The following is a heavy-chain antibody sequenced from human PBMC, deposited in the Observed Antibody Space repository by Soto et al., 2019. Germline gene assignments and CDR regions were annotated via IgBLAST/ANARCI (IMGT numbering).Heavy chain of an antibody. J-gene: IGHJ2*01. V-gene: IGHV3-23*01. D-gene: IGHD1-26*01. Sequence: VQLLASGGGLVQPGGSLRLSCAASGFTFSSYAMSWVRQAPGKGLEWVSALSGSGDSTYSADSVKGRFTISRDNSKNAQYLQMNSLRAEDTAVYYCAKRTVGWYFDLWGRGTLVTVSS. CDR1: GFTFSSYA. CDR3: AKRTVGWYFDL. CDR2: LSGSGDST.